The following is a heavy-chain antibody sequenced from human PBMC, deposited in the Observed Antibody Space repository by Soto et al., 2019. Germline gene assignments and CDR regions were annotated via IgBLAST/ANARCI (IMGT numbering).Heavy chain of an antibody. CDR2: ISYDGSNK. D-gene: IGHD6-19*01. V-gene: IGHV3-30*18. Sequence: RQAPGKGLEWVAVISYDGSNKYYADSVKGRFTISRDNSKNTLYLQMNSLRAEDTAVYYCAKDLIREIGYSSGWYRRGYYYYGMDVWGQGTTVTVS. CDR3: AKDLIREIGYSSGWYRRGYYYYGMDV. J-gene: IGHJ6*02.